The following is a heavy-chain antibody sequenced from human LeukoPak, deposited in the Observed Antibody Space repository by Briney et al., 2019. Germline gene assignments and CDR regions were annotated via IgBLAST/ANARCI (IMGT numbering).Heavy chain of an antibody. Sequence: TGGSLRLSCAASGFTFSSYWMSWVRQAPGKGLEWVANIKQDGSEKYYVDSVKGRFTISRDNAKNSLYLQMNSLRAEDTAVYYCARGQGYSSGWADAFDIWGQGTVVTVSS. CDR3: ARGQGYSSGWADAFDI. J-gene: IGHJ3*02. CDR1: GFTFSSYW. D-gene: IGHD6-19*01. V-gene: IGHV3-7*01. CDR2: IKQDGSEK.